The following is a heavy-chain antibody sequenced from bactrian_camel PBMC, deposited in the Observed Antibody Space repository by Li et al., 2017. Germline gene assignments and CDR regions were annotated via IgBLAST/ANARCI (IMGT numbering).Heavy chain of an antibody. CDR1: GYSCRTYC. D-gene: IGHD4*01. CDR3: AAGYSDYGQCSFEYAD. V-gene: IGHV3S1*01. J-gene: IGHJ4*01. CDR2: LYDGGGFK. Sequence: HVQLVESGGGSVQTGESLRLSCAVSGYSCRTYCMGWFRQAPGKEREGVASLYDGGGFKRYADSVKGRFTISYDNAANTLYLQMNNLKSEDSAMYYCAAGYSDYGQCSFEYADWGQGTQVTGS.